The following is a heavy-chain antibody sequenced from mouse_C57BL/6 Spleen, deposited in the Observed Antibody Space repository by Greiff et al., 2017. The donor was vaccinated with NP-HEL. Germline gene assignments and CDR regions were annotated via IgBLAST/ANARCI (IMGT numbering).Heavy chain of an antibody. J-gene: IGHJ4*01. CDR3: VRLGGYLYAMDY. CDR1: GFSFNTYA. Sequence: EVMLVESGGGLVQPKGSLKLSCAASGFSFNTYAMNWVRQAPGKGLEWVARIRSKSNNYATYYADSVKDRFTISRDDSESMLYLQMNNLKTEDTAMYYCVRLGGYLYAMDYWGQGTSVTVSS. CDR2: IRSKSNNYAT. D-gene: IGHD2-2*01. V-gene: IGHV10-1*01.